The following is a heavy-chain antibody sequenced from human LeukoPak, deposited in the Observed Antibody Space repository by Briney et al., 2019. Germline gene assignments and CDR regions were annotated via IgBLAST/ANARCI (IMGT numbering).Heavy chain of an antibody. V-gene: IGHV3-15*01. J-gene: IGHJ4*02. CDR1: GFTFSNAW. CDR3: TSNYYYDSSGYIKPDYFDY. D-gene: IGHD3-22*01. Sequence: PGGSLRLSCAASGFTFSNAWMSWVRQAPGKGLEWVGRIKSKTDGGTTDYAAPVKGRFTISRDDSKNTLYLQMNSLKTEDTAVYYCTSNYYYDSSGYIKPDYFDYWGQGTLVTVSS. CDR2: IKSKTDGGTT.